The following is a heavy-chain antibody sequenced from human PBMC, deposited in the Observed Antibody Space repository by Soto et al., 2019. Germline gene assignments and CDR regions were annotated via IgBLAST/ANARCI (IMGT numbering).Heavy chain of an antibody. CDR2: IIPIFGTA. Sequence: SVKVSCKASGGTFSSYAISWVRQAPGQGLEWMGGIIPIFGTANYAQKFQGRVTITADESTSTAYMELSSLRSEDTAVYYCASPGVTNLKICRGYYNYWGQGTLVTVSS. CDR3: ASPGVTNLKICRGYYNY. V-gene: IGHV1-69*13. CDR1: GGTFSSYA. D-gene: IGHD3-3*01. J-gene: IGHJ4*02.